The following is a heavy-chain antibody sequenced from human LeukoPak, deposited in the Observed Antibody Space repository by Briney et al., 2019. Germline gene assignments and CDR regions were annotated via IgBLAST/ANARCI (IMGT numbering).Heavy chain of an antibody. CDR2: IYSGGST. V-gene: IGHV3-66*01. D-gene: IGHD3-16*01. CDR1: GFTFKNYG. CDR3: ARGSYASNWFDP. J-gene: IGHJ5*02. Sequence: GGSLRLSCAASGFTFKNYGMSWVRQAPGKGLEWVSVIYSGGSTYYADSVKGRFTISRDNSKNTLYLQMNSLRAEDTAVYYCARGSYASNWFDPWGQGTLVTVSS.